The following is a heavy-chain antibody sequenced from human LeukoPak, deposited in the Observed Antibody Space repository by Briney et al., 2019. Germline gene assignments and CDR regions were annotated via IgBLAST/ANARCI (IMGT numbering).Heavy chain of an antibody. J-gene: IGHJ6*04. D-gene: IGHD2-2*01. CDR2: ISSSSSYI. CDR3: ARYCSSTSCYETDF. CDR1: GFTFSSYS. V-gene: IGHV3-21*01. Sequence: GGSLRLSCAASGFTFSSYSMNWVRQAPGKGLEWVSPISSSSSYIYYADSVKGRFTISRDNAKNSLYLQMNSLRGEDTAVYYCARYCSSTSCYETDFWGKGTTVTVSS.